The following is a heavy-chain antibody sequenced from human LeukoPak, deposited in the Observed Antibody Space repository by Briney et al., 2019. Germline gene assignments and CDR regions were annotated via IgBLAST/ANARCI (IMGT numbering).Heavy chain of an antibody. J-gene: IGHJ4*02. CDR2: ISSSSSYI. Sequence: GGSLRLSCAASGFTFSTYAMNWVRQAPGKGLEWVSSISSSSSYIYYADSVKSRFTISRDNAKNSLYLQMNSLRAEDTAVYYCARDWGSSWLDYWGQGTLVTVSS. V-gene: IGHV3-21*01. D-gene: IGHD6-13*01. CDR1: GFTFSTYA. CDR3: ARDWGSSWLDY.